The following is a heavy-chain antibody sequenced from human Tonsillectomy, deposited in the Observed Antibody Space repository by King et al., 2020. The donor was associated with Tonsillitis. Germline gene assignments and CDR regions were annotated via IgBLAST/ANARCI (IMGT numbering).Heavy chain of an antibody. CDR1: GFIFSDYS. V-gene: IGHV3-30*02. J-gene: IGHJ3*02. CDR2: IRCDGSKE. CDR3: AKVLRDYRDSSGYYYAFDI. Sequence: VQLVESGGGVVQPGGSLRLSCAAAGFIFSDYSMHCVRQAPGKGLEWVAFIRCDGSKEMYADTVKGRFTISRDNSKNTLYVQMSSLSADDTAVYSCAKVLRDYRDSSGYYYAFDIWGQGTVVTVSS. D-gene: IGHD3-22*01.